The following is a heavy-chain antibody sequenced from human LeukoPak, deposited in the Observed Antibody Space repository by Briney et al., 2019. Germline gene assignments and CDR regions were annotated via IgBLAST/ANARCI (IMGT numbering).Heavy chain of an antibody. D-gene: IGHD1-26*01. CDR1: GYSISSGYY. CDR3: ARSEDSGSYFSFDY. V-gene: IGHV4-38-2*02. Sequence: SETLSLTCTVSGYSISSGYYWGWIRQPPGKGLEWIGSIYHSGSTYYNPSLKSRVTISVDTSKNQFSLKLRSVTAADTAVYYCARSEDSGSYFSFDYWGQGTLVTVSS. CDR2: IYHSGST. J-gene: IGHJ4*02.